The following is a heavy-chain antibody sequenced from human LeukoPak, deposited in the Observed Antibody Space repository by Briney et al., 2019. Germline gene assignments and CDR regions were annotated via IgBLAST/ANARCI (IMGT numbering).Heavy chain of an antibody. D-gene: IGHD2-2*01. CDR2: IIPIFGTA. V-gene: IGHV1-69*05. J-gene: IGHJ4*02. CDR3: ARENIVVVPAAISYFDY. Sequence: SVKVSCKASGGTFSSYAISWVRQAPGQGLEWMGGIIPIFGTANYAQKFQGRVTITTDESTSTAYMELSSLRSEDTAVYYCARENIVVVPAAISYFDYWGQGTLVTVSS. CDR1: GGTFSSYA.